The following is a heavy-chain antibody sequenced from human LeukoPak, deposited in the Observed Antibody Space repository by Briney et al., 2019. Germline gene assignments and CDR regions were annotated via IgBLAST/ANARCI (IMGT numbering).Heavy chain of an antibody. CDR1: GYTFTSYY. D-gene: IGHD2-15*01. J-gene: IGHJ3*02. CDR2: INPSGGST. Sequence: ASVKVSCKASGYTFTSYYMHWVRQAPGQGLEWMGIINPSGGSTSYAQKFQGRVTMTRDMSTSTVYMELSSLRSEDTAVYYCATDRYCSGGSCYLPHDAFDIWGQGTMVTVSS. V-gene: IGHV1-46*01. CDR3: ATDRYCSGGSCYLPHDAFDI.